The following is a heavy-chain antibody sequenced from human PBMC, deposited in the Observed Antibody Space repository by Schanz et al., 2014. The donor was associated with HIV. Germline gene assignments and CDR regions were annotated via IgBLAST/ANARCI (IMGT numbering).Heavy chain of an antibody. CDR2: FDPKDAKT. D-gene: IGHD3-22*01. J-gene: IGHJ4*02. V-gene: IGHV1-24*01. CDR1: GYSLTEPS. CDR3: TIDKTNYDSSGXSYIP. Sequence: QGQLLQSGAEVKKPGASVKEKDKVSGYSLTEPSMHWVRQAPGKGLEWMGGFDPKDAKTIYAQKFQGRVTMTEDTSTDTAYMELSSLRPEDTAVYYCTIDKTNYDSSGXSYIPWVQGTLVTVSP.